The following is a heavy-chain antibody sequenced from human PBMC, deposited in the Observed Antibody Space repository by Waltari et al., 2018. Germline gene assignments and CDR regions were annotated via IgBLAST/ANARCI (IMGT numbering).Heavy chain of an antibody. CDR3: VRLEDCTGPGGNCYSADSFAMDV. J-gene: IGHJ6*02. Sequence: QVQLQQWGAGVLQPSETLSLTCAVYGGSLSSFYWGWIRQPPGKGLEWIGEINHAGYNNDNPSLRSRVSLLVDTSKSQFSLKVNTVTAADTAVYYCVRLEDCTGPGGNCYSADSFAMDVWGQGTTVTVSS. CDR1: GGSLSSFY. CDR2: INHAGYN. D-gene: IGHD2-8*02. V-gene: IGHV4-34*02.